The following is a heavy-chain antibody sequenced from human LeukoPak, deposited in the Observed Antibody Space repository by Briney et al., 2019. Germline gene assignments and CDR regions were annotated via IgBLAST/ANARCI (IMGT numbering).Heavy chain of an antibody. Sequence: KPGGSLRLSCAASGFTVSNNYMSWVRQAPGKGLEWVSVIYTGGSAYYADSVKGRFTISRDNSKNKLHLQMNRLRAEDTAVYYCARGSPSIAAAYYYYYMDVWGKGTTVTVSS. CDR2: IYTGGSA. V-gene: IGHV3-53*01. CDR3: ARGSPSIAAAYYYYYMDV. D-gene: IGHD6-13*01. J-gene: IGHJ6*03. CDR1: GFTVSNNY.